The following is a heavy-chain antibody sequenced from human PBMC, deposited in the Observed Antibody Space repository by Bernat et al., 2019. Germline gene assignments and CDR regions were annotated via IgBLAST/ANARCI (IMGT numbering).Heavy chain of an antibody. V-gene: IGHV3-7*01. Sequence: EVQLVESGGGLLQPGGSLRLSCAASGFTFSSYWMSWVRQAPGKGLEWVANIKQDGSEKYYVDSVKGRFTISRDNTKNSLYLQMNSLRAEDTAVYYCARDAKLQRGKFDYWGQGTLVTVSS. CDR2: IKQDGSEK. CDR1: GFTFSSYW. J-gene: IGHJ4*02. CDR3: ARDAKLQRGKFDY.